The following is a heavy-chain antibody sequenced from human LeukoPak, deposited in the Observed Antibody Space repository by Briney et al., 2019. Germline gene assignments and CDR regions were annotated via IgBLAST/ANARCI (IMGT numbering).Heavy chain of an antibody. CDR2: INPNSGGT. D-gene: IGHD2-15*01. CDR1: GGTFSSYA. Sequence: ASVKVSCKASGGTFSSYAISWVRQAPGQGLEWMGGINPNSGGTNYAQKFQGRVTMTRDTSISTAYMELSRLRSDDTAVYYCARERESIGYCSGGSCRRWFDPWGQGTLVTVSS. V-gene: IGHV1-2*02. CDR3: ARERESIGYCSGGSCRRWFDP. J-gene: IGHJ5*02.